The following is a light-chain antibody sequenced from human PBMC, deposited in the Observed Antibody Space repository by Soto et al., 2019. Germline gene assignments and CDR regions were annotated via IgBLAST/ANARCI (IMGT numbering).Light chain of an antibody. CDR3: QQANTFPLT. CDR2: TAS. Sequence: DIEMTQSPSSVSASVGDRVTITCRASQAISNWLVWYQQKPGKAPKLLIYTASTLQSGVPSRFSGSGSGTDFTLTITSLQPEDFATYYCQQANTFPLTFGQGTKVEIK. V-gene: IGKV1-12*01. CDR1: QAISNW. J-gene: IGKJ1*01.